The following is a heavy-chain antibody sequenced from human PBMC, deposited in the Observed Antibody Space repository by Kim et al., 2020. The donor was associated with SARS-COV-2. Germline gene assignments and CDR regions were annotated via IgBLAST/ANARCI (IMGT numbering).Heavy chain of an antibody. Sequence: YTAASVKSRLTIPGDKAKNSLYLQMNSLREEDTAVYYCATRGSGSYFVYWGQGTLVTVSS. V-gene: IGHV3-48*02. J-gene: IGHJ4*02. D-gene: IGHD1-26*01. CDR3: ATRGSGSYFVY.